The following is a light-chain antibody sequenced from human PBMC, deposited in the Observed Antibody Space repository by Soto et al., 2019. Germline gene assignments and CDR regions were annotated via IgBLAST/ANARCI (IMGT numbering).Light chain of an antibody. CDR3: QQHSHWHTWT. CDR1: QSVCSY. Sequence: PGERATLSWRASQSVCSYLVWYQQKPGQAPRLLTSDASNRANGIPDRFSGSGSGTDLTLTISRLETEDFAVYACQQHSHWHTWTFGQGTKVDI. CDR2: DAS. V-gene: IGKV3-11*01. J-gene: IGKJ1*01.